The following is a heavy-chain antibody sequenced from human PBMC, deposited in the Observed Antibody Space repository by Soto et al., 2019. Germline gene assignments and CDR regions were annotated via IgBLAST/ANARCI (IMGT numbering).Heavy chain of an antibody. J-gene: IGHJ4*02. Sequence: AGSLRLSCAASGFTFSDYAMTWVRQAPGKGLEWVSAISGNGRSTSYTDSVKGRFTISRDDSKNTLYLQMNSLRAEDTALYYCAKDTYGSPTDGFDFWGQGALVTVS. CDR1: GFTFSDYA. CDR2: ISGNGRST. CDR3: AKDTYGSPTDGFDF. D-gene: IGHD1-26*01. V-gene: IGHV3-23*01.